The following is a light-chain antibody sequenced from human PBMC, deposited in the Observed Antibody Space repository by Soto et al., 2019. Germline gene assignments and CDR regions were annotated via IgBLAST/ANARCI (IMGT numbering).Light chain of an antibody. CDR3: QQFGSSPLT. CDR2: GAS. V-gene: IGKV3-20*01. Sequence: EMLLTQSPATLSLSPGKRATLSCRAMQSVSTSYVATYHQKPGKAPRPLSYGASSRAIGIPDRFSGSGSGTDFTLTISRLESDDVAVYFCQQFGSSPLTFGGGTKGEIK. CDR1: QSVSTSY. J-gene: IGKJ4*01.